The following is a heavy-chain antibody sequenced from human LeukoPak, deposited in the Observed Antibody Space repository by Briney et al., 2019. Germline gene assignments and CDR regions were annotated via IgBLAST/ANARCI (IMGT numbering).Heavy chain of an antibody. CDR3: ARDNSVGDSAWWFDP. CDR1: GYTFTNNF. D-gene: IGHD5-12*01. CDR2: INPSGDNT. V-gene: IGHV1-46*01. J-gene: IGHJ5*02. Sequence: ASVKVSCKASGYTFTNNFMDWVRQAPGQGLEWMGIINPSGDNTWYAQKFQGRVTMTRDMATSTDYMEVSSLRSEDTAVYYCARDNSVGDSAWWFDPWGQGTLVTVSS.